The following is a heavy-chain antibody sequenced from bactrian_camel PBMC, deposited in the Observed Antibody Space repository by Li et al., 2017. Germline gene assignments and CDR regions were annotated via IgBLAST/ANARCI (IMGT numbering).Heavy chain of an antibody. J-gene: IGHJ4*01. CDR3: AAARGRNLEGRGRCTLGFEW. Sequence: QLVESGGSSVQAGESLKLSCVASTYTPCMAWFRQVPGREREAVASIAMDGSTSYNDFVKGRFTISRDNAKNALYLQMNALQSEDSAMYYCAAARGRNLEGRGRCTLGFEWWGQGTQVTVS. V-gene: IGHV3S53*01. CDR1: TYTPC. CDR2: IAMDGST. D-gene: IGHD1*01.